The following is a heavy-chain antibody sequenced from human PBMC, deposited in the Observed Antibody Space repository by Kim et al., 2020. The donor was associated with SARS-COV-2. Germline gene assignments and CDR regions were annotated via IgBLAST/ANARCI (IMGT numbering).Heavy chain of an antibody. CDR2: IWYDGSNK. J-gene: IGHJ3*02. CDR3: ARDGRLAARDNDAFDI. V-gene: IGHV3-33*01. Sequence: GGSLRLSCAASGFTFSSYGMHWVRQAPGKGLEWVAVIWYDGSNKYYADSVKGRFTISRDNSKNTLYLQMNSLRAEDTAVYYCARDGRLAARDNDAFDIWGQGTMVTVSS. D-gene: IGHD6-6*01. CDR1: GFTFSSYG.